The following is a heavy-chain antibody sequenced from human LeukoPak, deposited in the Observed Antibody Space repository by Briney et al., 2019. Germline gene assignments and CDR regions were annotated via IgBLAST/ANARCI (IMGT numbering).Heavy chain of an antibody. V-gene: IGHV1-2*02. Sequence: ASVKVSCKAAGYTLTHYYLHWVRQAPGQRLEWRGWIHPHTGATQYSQAFKARVSMTTDTSVNTAYLELNRLTSDDTAVYYCAKGVSRRSNFWYHWFDPWGQGTLVTVAA. CDR3: AKGVSRRSNFWYHWFDP. J-gene: IGHJ5*02. CDR2: IHPHTGAT. CDR1: GYTLTHYY. D-gene: IGHD5/OR15-5a*01.